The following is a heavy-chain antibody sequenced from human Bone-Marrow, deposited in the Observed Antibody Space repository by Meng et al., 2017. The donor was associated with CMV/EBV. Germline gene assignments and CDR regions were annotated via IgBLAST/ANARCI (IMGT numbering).Heavy chain of an antibody. V-gene: IGHV1-2*02. CDR3: ASDGSGSYYYYYGMDV. CDR1: GYTFTGYY. D-gene: IGHD3-10*01. CDR2: INPNSGGT. J-gene: IGHJ6*02. Sequence: ASVKVSCKASGYTFTGYYMHWVRQAPGQGLEWMGWINPNSGGTNYAQKFQGRVTMTRDTSTSTAYMELRSLRSDDTAVYYCASDGSGSYYYYYGMDVWGQGTTVTVSS.